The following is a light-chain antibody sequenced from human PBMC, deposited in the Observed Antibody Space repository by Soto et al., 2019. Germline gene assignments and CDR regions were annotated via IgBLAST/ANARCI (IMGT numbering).Light chain of an antibody. Sequence: EIVMTQSPATLSVSPGERATLSCRASQSVSSNLAWYQQKPGQAPRLLIYGASTSDTGIPARFSGSGSGKEFTLTISSQQSGDFAVFYCQQYDNWPITFGPGTRLEIK. V-gene: IGKV3-15*01. CDR3: QQYDNWPIT. CDR1: QSVSSN. CDR2: GAS. J-gene: IGKJ5*01.